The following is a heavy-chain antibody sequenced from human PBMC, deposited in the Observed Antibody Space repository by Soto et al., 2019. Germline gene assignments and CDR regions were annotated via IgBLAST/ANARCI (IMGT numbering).Heavy chain of an antibody. V-gene: IGHV1-8*01. D-gene: IGHD4-17*01. CDR2: MNPNSGNT. CDR1: GYTFTSYD. Sequence: QVQLVQSGAEVKKPGASVKVSCKASGYTFTSYDINWVRQATGQGLEWMGWMNPNSGNTGYAQKFQGRVTMTRNTSXXKAYMELSSLRSEDTAVYYCARSDYGDYLDYGMDVWGQGTTVTVSS. J-gene: IGHJ6*02. CDR3: ARSDYGDYLDYGMDV.